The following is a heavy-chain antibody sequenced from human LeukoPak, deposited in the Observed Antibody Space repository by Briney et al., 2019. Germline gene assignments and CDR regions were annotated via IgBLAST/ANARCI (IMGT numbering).Heavy chain of an antibody. J-gene: IGHJ4*02. CDR2: IYSGGYT. CDR1: GFTVSSNY. V-gene: IGHV3-53*01. CDR3: ARDRSDILTGYPDFDY. Sequence: GSLRLSCAASGFTVSSNYMSWVRQAPGKGLEWVSVIYSGGYTYYVDSVKGRFTISRDKSKNTLYLQMNSLRAEDTAVYYCARDRSDILTGYPDFDYWGQGTLVTVSS. D-gene: IGHD3-9*01.